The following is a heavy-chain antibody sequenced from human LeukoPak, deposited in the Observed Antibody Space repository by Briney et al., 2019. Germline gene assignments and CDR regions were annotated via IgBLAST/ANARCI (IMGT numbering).Heavy chain of an antibody. CDR3: ARDLDYGDYPYYFDY. Sequence: ASVKVSCKASGYXFTSYGISWVRQAPGQGLEWMGWISAYNGNTNYAQKLRGRVTMTTDTSTSTAYMELRSLRSDDTAVYYCARDLDYGDYPYYFDYWGQGTLVTVSS. CDR2: ISAYNGNT. CDR1: GYXFTSYG. J-gene: IGHJ4*02. D-gene: IGHD4-17*01. V-gene: IGHV1-18*01.